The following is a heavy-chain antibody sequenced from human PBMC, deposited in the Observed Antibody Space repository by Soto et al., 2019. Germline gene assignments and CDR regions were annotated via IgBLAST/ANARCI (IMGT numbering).Heavy chain of an antibody. Sequence: GGSLXLSCVVSGFXVSSINYMSWVRQAPGKGLEWVSVIYSGGSTYYADSVKGRFTISRDNSKNTLYLQMNSLRAEDTAVYYCARDPGAYYDILTPYWGQGTLVTVSS. V-gene: IGHV3-66*01. CDR1: GFXVSSINY. CDR3: ARDPGAYYDILTPY. J-gene: IGHJ4*02. CDR2: IYSGGST. D-gene: IGHD3-9*01.